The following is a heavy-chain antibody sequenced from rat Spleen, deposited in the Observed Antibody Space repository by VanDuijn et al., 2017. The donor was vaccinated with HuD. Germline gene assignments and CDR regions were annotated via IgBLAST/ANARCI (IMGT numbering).Heavy chain of an antibody. CDR2: MRYNGDT. CDR1: GFSLIRYN. V-gene: IGHV2-63*01. Sequence: QVQLKESGPGLVQPSQTLSLTCTVSGFSLIRYNVHWVRQPPGKGLEWMGIMRYNGDTSYNSVLKSRLSISRDTSKNQVFLKMNSLQTDDTGTYYCTRDLEGWGQGVMVTVSS. J-gene: IGHJ2*01. D-gene: IGHD1-11*01. CDR3: TRDLEG.